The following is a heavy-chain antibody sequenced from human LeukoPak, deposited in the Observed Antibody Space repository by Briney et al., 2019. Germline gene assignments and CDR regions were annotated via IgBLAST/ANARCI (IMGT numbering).Heavy chain of an antibody. CDR3: ATGQSYYGSGMNWFDP. CDR1: GYTFTSNY. D-gene: IGHD3-10*01. Sequence: ASVKVSCKAFGYTFTSNYMHWVRQAPGKGLEWMGGFDPEDGETIYAQKFQGRVTMTEDTSTDTAYMELSSLRSEDTAVYYCATGQSYYGSGMNWFDPWGQGTLVTVSS. CDR2: FDPEDGET. J-gene: IGHJ5*02. V-gene: IGHV1-24*01.